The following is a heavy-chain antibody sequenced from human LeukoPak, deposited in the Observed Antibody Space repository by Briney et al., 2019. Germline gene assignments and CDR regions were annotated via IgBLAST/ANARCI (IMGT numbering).Heavy chain of an antibody. Sequence: GGSLRLSCAASGFTFSSYSTNWVRQAPGKGLEWVSSISSSSYIYYADSVKGRFTISRDNAKNSLYLQMNSLRAEDTAVYYCARDLSAAAALDYWGQGTLVTVSS. D-gene: IGHD6-13*01. V-gene: IGHV3-21*01. J-gene: IGHJ4*02. CDR2: ISSSSYI. CDR3: ARDLSAAAALDY. CDR1: GFTFSSYS.